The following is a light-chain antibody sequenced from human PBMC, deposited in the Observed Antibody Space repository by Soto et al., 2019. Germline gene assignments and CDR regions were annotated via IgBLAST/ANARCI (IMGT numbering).Light chain of an antibody. Sequence: DIPMTQSPSTLSGSVGDRVTITCRASQTISSWLAWYQQKPGKAPKLLIYKASTLKSGVPSRFSGSGSGTEFTITISSLQPDDFVTYYCQHYNSYSEAFGQGTKVELK. CDR1: QTISSW. J-gene: IGKJ1*01. CDR2: KAS. CDR3: QHYNSYSEA. V-gene: IGKV1-5*03.